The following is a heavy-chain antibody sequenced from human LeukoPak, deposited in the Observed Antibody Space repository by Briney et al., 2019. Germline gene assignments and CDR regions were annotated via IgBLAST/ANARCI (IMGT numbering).Heavy chain of an antibody. V-gene: IGHV4-39*07. D-gene: IGHD3-10*01. J-gene: IGHJ5*02. CDR2: IYYSGST. CDR1: GGSISSSGYY. Sequence: SETLSLTCTVSGGSISSSGYYWGCILQPPGKGLECIGNIYYSGSTYYNPSLKSRVTISVDTSNNQFSLKLSSVTAADTAVYYCASLDYYGLGKSWGQGTLVTVSS. CDR3: ASLDYYGLGKS.